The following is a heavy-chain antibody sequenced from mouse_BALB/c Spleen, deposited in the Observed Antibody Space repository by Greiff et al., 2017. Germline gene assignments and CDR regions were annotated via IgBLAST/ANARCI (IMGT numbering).Heavy chain of an antibody. V-gene: IGHV5-6-3*01. CDR2: ISNGGST. CDR1: GFTFSSYA. Sequence: EVHLVESGGGLVKPGGSLKLSCAASGFTFSSYAMSWVRQTPEKRLEWVASISNGGSTYYPDSVKGRFTISRDNAKNTLYLQMSSLKSEDTAMYYCARERDYYGSRYYFDYWGQGTTLTVSS. D-gene: IGHD1-1*01. J-gene: IGHJ2*01. CDR3: ARERDYYGSRYYFDY.